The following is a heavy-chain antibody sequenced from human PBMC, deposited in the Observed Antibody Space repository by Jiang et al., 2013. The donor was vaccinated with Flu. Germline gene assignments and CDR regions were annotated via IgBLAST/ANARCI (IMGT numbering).Heavy chain of an antibody. J-gene: IGHJ5*02. V-gene: IGHV4-59*08. Sequence: LLKPSETLSLTCTVSGGSISSYHWSWIRQPPGKGLEWIGYISYSGSTDYNSSLKSRVTISVDTSKNQFSLKLTSVTAADTAMYYCARYSGSSSAGWFDPWGQGTLVTVSS. CDR1: GGSISSYH. CDR2: ISYSGST. CDR3: ARYSGSSSAGWFDP. D-gene: IGHD1-26*01.